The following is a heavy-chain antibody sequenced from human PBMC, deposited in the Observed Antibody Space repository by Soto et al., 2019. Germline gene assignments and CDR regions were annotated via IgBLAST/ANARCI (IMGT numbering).Heavy chain of an antibody. CDR2: IAPGNGNT. V-gene: IGHV1-3*01. Sequence: SVKVSCEASGYTFTDYAIHWVRQAPGQRLEWMGWIAPGNGNTKYSQNFQGRVTTTRDTSATTAYMELSSLRSEDTAVCYCAKGSRMWTPDYWGQGTLVTVSS. CDR1: GYTFTDYA. CDR3: AKGSRMWTPDY. D-gene: IGHD2-21*01. J-gene: IGHJ4*02.